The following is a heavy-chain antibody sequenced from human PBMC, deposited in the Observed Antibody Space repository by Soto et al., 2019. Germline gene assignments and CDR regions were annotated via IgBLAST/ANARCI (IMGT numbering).Heavy chain of an antibody. V-gene: IGHV3-7*05. CDR3: ARDRGYCSSTSCYFDAVFAFDI. CDR2: IKQDGSEK. CDR1: GFTFSSYW. Sequence: GGSLRLSCAASGFTFSSYWMSWVRQAPGKGLEWVANIKQDGSEKCYVDSVKGRFTISRDNAKNSLYLQMNSLRAEDTAVYYCARDRGYCSSTSCYFDAVFAFDIWGQGTMVTVSS. D-gene: IGHD2-2*01. J-gene: IGHJ3*02.